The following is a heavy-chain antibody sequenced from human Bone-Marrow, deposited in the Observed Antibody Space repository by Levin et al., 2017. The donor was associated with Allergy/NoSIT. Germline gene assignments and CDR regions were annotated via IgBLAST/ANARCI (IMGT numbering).Heavy chain of an antibody. CDR1: GFTFSRYA. CDR2: INGNGDST. J-gene: IGHJ5*02. Sequence: PGGSLRLSCAASGFTFSRYAMSWVRRAPGKGLEWVSAINGNGDSTYYADSVKGRFTISRDNSKNTLYLQMNSLRAEDTAVYYCATLVGLETYCSSTSCLGWFDPWGQGTLLTVSS. CDR3: ATLVGLETYCSSTSCLGWFDP. D-gene: IGHD2-2*01. V-gene: IGHV3-23*01.